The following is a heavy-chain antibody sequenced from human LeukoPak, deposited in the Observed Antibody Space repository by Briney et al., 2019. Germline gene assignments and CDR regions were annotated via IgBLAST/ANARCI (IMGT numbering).Heavy chain of an antibody. V-gene: IGHV5-51*01. CDR2: IYPGDSDT. CDR1: GYSFTSYW. J-gene: IGHJ4*02. Sequence: GESLKISCKGSGYSFTSYWIGWVRQMPGKGLEWMGMIYPGDSDTRYSPSFQGQVTISADKSITTAYLQWSSLKAADTAMYYCARHIEYYYGSGSYFDYWGQGTLVTVSS. CDR3: ARHIEYYYGSGSYFDY. D-gene: IGHD3-10*01.